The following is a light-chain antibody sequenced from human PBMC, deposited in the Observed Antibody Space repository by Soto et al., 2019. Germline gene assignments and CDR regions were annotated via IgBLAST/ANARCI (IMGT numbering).Light chain of an antibody. J-gene: IGKJ1*01. V-gene: IGKV3-15*01. Sequence: EILLKQSPATMSVSPGERATLSCRASQSVSIKLAWYQKKPGQDPRLLIYDTYTRATGIPARLSVSGSGTQFTLTISSLQSEDFAVYYCQQRYSGWTFGQGTKVDNK. CDR1: QSVSIK. CDR3: QQRYSGWT. CDR2: DTY.